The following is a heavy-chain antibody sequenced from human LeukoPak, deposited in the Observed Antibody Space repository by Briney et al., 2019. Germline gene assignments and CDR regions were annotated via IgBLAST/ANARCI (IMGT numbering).Heavy chain of an antibody. CDR2: ISYSGST. Sequence: SETLSLTCTVSGGSVSSGSYYWSWIRQPPGKGLEWIGYISYSGSTNYNPSLKSRVTISIDTSKNQFSLKLNSVTAADTAVYYCATSGGYYVEFDYWGQGTLVTVSS. D-gene: IGHD1-26*01. J-gene: IGHJ4*02. CDR3: ATSGGYYVEFDY. V-gene: IGHV4-61*01. CDR1: GGSVSSGSYY.